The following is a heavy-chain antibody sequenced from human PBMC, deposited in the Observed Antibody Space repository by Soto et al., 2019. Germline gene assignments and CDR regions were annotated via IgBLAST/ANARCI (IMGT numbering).Heavy chain of an antibody. CDR2: VYHSGTT. V-gene: IGHV4-4*02. CDR3: ARVRNSRDIDY. J-gene: IGHJ4*02. CDR1: GASIGTNNW. Sequence: PSETLSLTCAVSGASIGTNNWWSWVRQPPGKGLEWIGEVYHSGTTNCNPSLKSRVTISIDASKKYFSPRLNSVTAADTAVYYCARVRNSRDIDYWGQGIRVTVSS. D-gene: IGHD3-22*01.